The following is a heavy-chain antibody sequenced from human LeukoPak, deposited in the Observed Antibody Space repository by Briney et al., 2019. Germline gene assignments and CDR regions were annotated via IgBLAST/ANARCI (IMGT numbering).Heavy chain of an antibody. CDR1: GGSFSGYY. V-gene: IGHV4-34*01. Sequence: SETLSLTCAVYGGSFSGYYWSWIRQPPGKGLEWIGEINHSGSTNYNPSLKSRVTISVDTSKNQFSLNLDSVTAADTAVYYCARGLTTVTAGEYAFDIWGQGSRVTVSS. CDR2: INHSGST. D-gene: IGHD4-17*01. J-gene: IGHJ3*02. CDR3: ARGLTTVTAGEYAFDI.